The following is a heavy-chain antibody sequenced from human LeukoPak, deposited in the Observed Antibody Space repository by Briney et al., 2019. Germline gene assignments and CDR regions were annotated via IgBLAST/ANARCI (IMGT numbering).Heavy chain of an antibody. J-gene: IGHJ4*02. CDR1: GYTLSELS. D-gene: IGHD3-3*01. CDR2: FDVAETDT. CDR3: SSSGVEEWQGLHF. V-gene: IGHV1-24*01. Sequence: GASVKVSCKVSGYTLSELSMHWVRQSPGKGLEWMGGFDVAETDTIYAQKFQGRVTMTEDTSTDTAHMELNSLSSEDTAVYYCSSSGVEEWQGLHFWGQGTLVTVSS.